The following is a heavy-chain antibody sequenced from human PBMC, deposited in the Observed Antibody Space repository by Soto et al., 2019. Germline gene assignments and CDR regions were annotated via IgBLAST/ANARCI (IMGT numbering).Heavy chain of an antibody. CDR2: INPNSGGT. V-gene: IGHV1-2*04. J-gene: IGHJ6*02. Sequence: ASVKVSCKASGYTFTGYYMHWVLQAPGQGLEWMGWINPNSGGTNYAQKFQGWVTMTRDTSISTAYMELSRLRSDDTAVYYCARDSVGATDYGMDVWGQGTTVTVSS. CDR3: ARDSVGATDYGMDV. CDR1: GYTFTGYY. D-gene: IGHD1-26*01.